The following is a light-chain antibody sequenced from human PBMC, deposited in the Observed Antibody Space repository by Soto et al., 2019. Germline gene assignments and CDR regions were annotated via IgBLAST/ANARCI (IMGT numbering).Light chain of an antibody. CDR3: QQYGSSPRT. J-gene: IGKJ1*01. CDR1: QSVSSSY. V-gene: IGKV3-20*01. CDR2: GAS. Sequence: IVLTASPGPLSLYYGARATLSCKASQSVSSSYLAWYQQKPGQAPRLLIYGASSRATGIPDRFSGSGSGTDFTLTISRLEPEDFAVYYCQQYGSSPRTFGQGTKVDIK.